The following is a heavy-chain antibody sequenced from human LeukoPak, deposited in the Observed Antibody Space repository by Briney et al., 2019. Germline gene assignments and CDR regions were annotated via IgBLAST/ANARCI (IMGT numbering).Heavy chain of an antibody. J-gene: IGHJ4*02. CDR1: GFTFSDYA. V-gene: IGHV3-30*04. Sequence: GGSLRLSCAASGFTFSDYAMHWVRQAPGKGLEWVTVISYDGSNKYYADSVKGRLTISRDNSKKTVYLQMDSLRAEDTAVYYCVRVDGNVFDFWGQGTLVTVSS. CDR2: ISYDGSNK. CDR3: VRVDGNVFDF. D-gene: IGHD1-1*01.